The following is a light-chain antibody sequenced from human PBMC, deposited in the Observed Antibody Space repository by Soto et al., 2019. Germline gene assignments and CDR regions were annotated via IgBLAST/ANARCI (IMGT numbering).Light chain of an antibody. CDR3: QQSGSSPRT. CDR1: QSVSSSY. J-gene: IGKJ2*01. CDR2: GAS. Sequence: EIVLTQSPGTLSLSPGERATLSGRASQSVSSSYLAWYHQKPGQAPRLLIYGASSRATGIPDRFSGSGSGTDFTLSISRLEPEDFAVYYCQQSGSSPRTFGQGTQLEIK. V-gene: IGKV3-20*01.